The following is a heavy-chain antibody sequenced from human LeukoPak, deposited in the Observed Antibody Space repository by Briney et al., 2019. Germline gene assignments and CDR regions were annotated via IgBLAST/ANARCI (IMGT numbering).Heavy chain of an antibody. CDR2: FDPEDGET. J-gene: IGHJ6*03. V-gene: IGHV1-24*01. D-gene: IGHD1-26*01. Sequence: ASVNVSCKVSGYTLTELSMHWVRQAPGKGLELMGGFDPEDGETIYAQKFQGRVTMTEDTSTDTAYMELSSLRSEDTAVYYCATVGLLASRYYYYMDVWGKGTTVSVSS. CDR3: ATVGLLASRYYYYMDV. CDR1: GYTLTELS.